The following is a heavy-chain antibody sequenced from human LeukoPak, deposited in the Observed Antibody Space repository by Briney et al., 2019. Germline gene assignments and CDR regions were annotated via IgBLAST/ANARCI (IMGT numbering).Heavy chain of an antibody. J-gene: IGHJ4*02. D-gene: IGHD3-22*01. CDR1: GFTFSSYG. CDR2: ISYDGSNN. CDR3: AKDGHYDSSGYYRYFDY. V-gene: IGHV3-30*18. Sequence: GGSLRLSCAASGFTFSSYGMHWVRQAPGKGLEWVAVISYDGSNNYYADSVKGRFTISRDNSKNTPYLQMNSLRAEDTAVYYCAKDGHYDSSGYYRYFDYWGQGTLVTVSS.